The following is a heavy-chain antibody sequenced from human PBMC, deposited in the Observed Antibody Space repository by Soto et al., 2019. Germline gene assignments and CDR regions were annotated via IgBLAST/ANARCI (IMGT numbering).Heavy chain of an antibody. Sequence: GGSLRLSCAASGFTFTRYSMNWVRQAPGKGLEWVSSISSTTNYIYYGDSMKGRFTISRDNAKNSLYLEMNSLRAEDTAVYYCERESEDLTSNFDYWGQGTLVTVSS. V-gene: IGHV3-21*06. CDR2: ISSTTNYI. J-gene: IGHJ4*02. CDR3: ERESEDLTSNFDY. CDR1: GFTFTRYS.